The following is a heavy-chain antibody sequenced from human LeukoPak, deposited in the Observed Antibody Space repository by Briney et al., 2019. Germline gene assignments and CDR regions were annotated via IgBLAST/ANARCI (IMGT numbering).Heavy chain of an antibody. CDR3: ANTILTGAL. Sequence: GGSLRLSCAVSGFTLSSYSMNWVRQAPGKGLGWVSSISSSSSHIYYADSVKGRFTISRDNAKNSLYLQMNSLRAEDTAVYYCANTILTGALWGQGTLVTVPS. V-gene: IGHV3-21*01. J-gene: IGHJ4*02. CDR2: ISSSSSHI. D-gene: IGHD2-2*02. CDR1: GFTLSSYS.